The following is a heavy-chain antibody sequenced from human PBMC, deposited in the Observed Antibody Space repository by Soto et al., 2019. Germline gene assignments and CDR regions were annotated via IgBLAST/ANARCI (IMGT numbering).Heavy chain of an antibody. CDR3: ARDPYCSGGSCYSYWYFDL. Sequence: QVQLVESGGGVVQPGRSLRLSCAASGFTFSSYGMHWVRQAPGKGLEWVAVIWYDGSNKYYADSVKGRFTISRDNSKNTLYLQMNSRRAEDTAVYYCARDPYCSGGSCYSYWYFDLWGRGTLVTVSS. J-gene: IGHJ2*01. D-gene: IGHD2-15*01. V-gene: IGHV3-33*01. CDR2: IWYDGSNK. CDR1: GFTFSSYG.